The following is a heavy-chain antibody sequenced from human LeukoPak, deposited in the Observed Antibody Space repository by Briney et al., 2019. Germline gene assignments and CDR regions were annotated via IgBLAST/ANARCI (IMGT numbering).Heavy chain of an antibody. CDR3: AKGSNRNWNDDYFDY. J-gene: IGHJ4*02. V-gene: IGHV3-30*18. CDR1: GFXFSSYG. CDR2: ISYDGSNK. Sequence: GRSLRLSCAASGFXFSSYGMHWVRQAPGKGLEWVAVISYDGSNKYYADSVKGRFTISRDNSKNTLYLQMNSLRAEDTAVYYCAKGSNRNWNDDYFDYWGQGTLVTVSS. D-gene: IGHD1-1*01.